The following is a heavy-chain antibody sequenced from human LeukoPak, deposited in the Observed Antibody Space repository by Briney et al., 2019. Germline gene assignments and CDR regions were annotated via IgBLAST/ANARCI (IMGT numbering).Heavy chain of an antibody. CDR2: IWYDGSNK. D-gene: IGHD3-22*01. V-gene: IGHV3-33*01. CDR3: ATYDSSGYYGY. Sequence: GRSLRLSCAASGFTFSSYGMHWVRQAPGKGLEWVAVIWYDGSNKYYADSVKGRFTISRDNSKNTLYLQMNSLRAEDTAVYYCATYDSSGYYGYWAQGTLVTVSS. CDR1: GFTFSSYG. J-gene: IGHJ4*02.